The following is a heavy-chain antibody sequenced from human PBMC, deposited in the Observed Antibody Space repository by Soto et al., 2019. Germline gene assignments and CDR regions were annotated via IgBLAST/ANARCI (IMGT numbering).Heavy chain of an antibody. CDR3: ARRYGGNLDY. D-gene: IGHD2-15*01. CDR1: GGSISSYY. V-gene: IGHV4-59*08. CDR2: IYYSGST. J-gene: IGHJ4*02. Sequence: QVQLQESGPGLVKPSETLSLTCTVSGGSISSYYWTWIRQPPGKGLEWIGIIYYSGSTTYNPSPKSRVTISVDTSKNQCSLKLSSVTAADTAVYYCARRYGGNLDYWGQGTLVTVSS.